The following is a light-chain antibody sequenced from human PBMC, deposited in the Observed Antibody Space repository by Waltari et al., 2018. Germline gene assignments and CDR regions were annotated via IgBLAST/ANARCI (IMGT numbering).Light chain of an antibody. Sequence: QSALTQPASVSGSPGQSITISCAGTSSDIGAYNYVSWFQQYPGKPPKLIIYEVNKRPSGVSDRFSGSKSGHTASLTISGLQAEDEAAYYCSSYTTSSTGVFGGGTRLTVL. CDR2: EVN. CDR3: SSYTTSSTGV. CDR1: SSDIGAYNY. V-gene: IGLV2-14*01. J-gene: IGLJ3*02.